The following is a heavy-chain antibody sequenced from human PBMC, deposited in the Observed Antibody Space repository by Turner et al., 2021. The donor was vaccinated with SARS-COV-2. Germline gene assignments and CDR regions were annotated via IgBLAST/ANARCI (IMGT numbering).Heavy chain of an antibody. V-gene: IGHV3-53*01. J-gene: IGHJ6*02. CDR3: ARDRRVWFGELLYGLDV. D-gene: IGHD3-10*01. Sequence: EMQLVESGGGLIQPGGSLRLSCAASGFTVSSNYMSWVRQAPGKGLEWVSVIYSGGSTYYADSVKGRFTISRDNSKNTLYLQMNSLRAEDTAVYYCARDRRVWFGELLYGLDVWGQGTTVTVSS. CDR2: IYSGGST. CDR1: GFTVSSNY.